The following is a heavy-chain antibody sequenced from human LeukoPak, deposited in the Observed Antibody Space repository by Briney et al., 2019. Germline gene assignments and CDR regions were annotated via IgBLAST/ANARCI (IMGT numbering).Heavy chain of an antibody. D-gene: IGHD6-6*01. V-gene: IGHV1-24*01. J-gene: IGHJ4*02. CDR1: GYTLTELS. CDR2: FDPEDGET. Sequence: ASVKVSCKVSGYTLTELSMHWVRQAPGKGLEWMGGFDPEDGETIYAQKFQGRVTMTEDTSTDAAYMELSSLRSEDTAVYYCVTDLLGTARSGGRSFDYWGQGTLVTVSS. CDR3: VTDLLGTARSGGRSFDY.